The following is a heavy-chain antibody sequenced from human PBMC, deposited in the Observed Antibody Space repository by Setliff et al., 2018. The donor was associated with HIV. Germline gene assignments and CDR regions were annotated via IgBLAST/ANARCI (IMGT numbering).Heavy chain of an antibody. D-gene: IGHD3-16*01. CDR1: GYTFTSYC. CDR3: ARDRTAVYIYDYGY. J-gene: IGHJ4*02. CDR2: VNPSGGST. Sequence: ASVKVSCKASGYTFTSYCIHWVRQAPGQGLEWLGLVNPSGGSTAYAQKFHGRVIMTSDTSTNTVDMVLSGLRSDDTVVYYCARDRTAVYIYDYGYWGQGMLVTVSS. V-gene: IGHV1-46*01.